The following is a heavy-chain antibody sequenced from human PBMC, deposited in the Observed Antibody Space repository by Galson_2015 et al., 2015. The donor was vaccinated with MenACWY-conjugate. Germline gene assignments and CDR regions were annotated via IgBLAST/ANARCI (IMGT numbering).Heavy chain of an antibody. D-gene: IGHD3/OR15-3a*01. Sequence: CAISGDSVSSKSVAWNWVRQSPSRGLEWLGRTYYRSKWSNDYAVSVKGRISIYPDTSKNQFSLQLNSVTPEDTAIYYCARWTGGALDYWGQGTPVTVSS. V-gene: IGHV6-1*01. CDR1: GDSVSSKSVA. CDR2: TYYRSKWSN. J-gene: IGHJ4*02. CDR3: ARWTGGALDY.